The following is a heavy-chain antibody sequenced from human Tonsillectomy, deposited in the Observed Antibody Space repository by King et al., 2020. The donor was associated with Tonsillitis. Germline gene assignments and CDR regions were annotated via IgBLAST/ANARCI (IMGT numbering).Heavy chain of an antibody. CDR1: GGSISSYY. D-gene: IGHD6-19*01. CDR2: IYYSGCT. CDR3: ARDPAVADTWGWFDS. J-gene: IGHJ5*01. Sequence: VQLQESGPGLVKPSETLSLTCTVSGGSISSYYWSWIRQPPGRGLEWIGYIYYSGCTNYNPSLKSRVTTSVDTSKNQLSLNLSPVTAADTAVYYCARDPAVADTWGWFDSWGQGTLVTVSS. V-gene: IGHV4-59*01.